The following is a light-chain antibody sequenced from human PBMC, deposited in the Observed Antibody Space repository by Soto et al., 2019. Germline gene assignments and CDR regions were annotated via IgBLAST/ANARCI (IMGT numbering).Light chain of an antibody. J-gene: IGKJ5*01. Sequence: EIVLTQSPATLPLSPGDRATLSCRASQSVSNYLAWYQQKPGQAPRLLIYDASNRATGIPDRFSGSGSGTDFTLTISSLEPEDSAVYYCQQYNKWPITFGQGTRLEI. CDR3: QQYNKWPIT. V-gene: IGKV3-11*01. CDR2: DAS. CDR1: QSVSNY.